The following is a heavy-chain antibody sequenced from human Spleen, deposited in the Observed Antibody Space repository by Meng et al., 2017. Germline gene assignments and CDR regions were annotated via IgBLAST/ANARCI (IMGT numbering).Heavy chain of an antibody. Sequence: GESLKISCAASGFTFSSYGMHWVRQAPGKGLEWVAVIWYDGSNKYYADSVKGRFTISRDNSKNTLYLQMNSLRAEDTAVYYCARDRLAYCSGGSCYSSPPDYWGQGTLVTVSS. D-gene: IGHD2-15*01. CDR2: IWYDGSNK. CDR3: ARDRLAYCSGGSCYSSPPDY. V-gene: IGHV3-33*01. J-gene: IGHJ4*02. CDR1: GFTFSSYG.